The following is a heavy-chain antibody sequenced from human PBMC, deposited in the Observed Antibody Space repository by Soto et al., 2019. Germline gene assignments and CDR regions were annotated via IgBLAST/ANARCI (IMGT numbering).Heavy chain of an antibody. CDR3: AREGRGKKAGDNGLVSLGY. CDR2: IIPIFNST. Sequence: QVQLVQYGAEVKTPGSSLKVSCKVSGSRFSNYVISWVRQAPGHGLEWLGRIIPIFNSTKYAQSFQGRVTITADKSTSTASLELSSLRSDDTAVYYCAREGRGKKAGDNGLVSLGYWGQGTLVTVSS. D-gene: IGHD2-8*01. CDR1: GSRFSNYV. J-gene: IGHJ4*02. V-gene: IGHV1-69*06.